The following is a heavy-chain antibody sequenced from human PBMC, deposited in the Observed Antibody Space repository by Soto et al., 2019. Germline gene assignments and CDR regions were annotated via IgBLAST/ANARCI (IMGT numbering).Heavy chain of an antibody. Sequence: SGPTLVNPTQTLTLTCTFSGFSLSTSGVGVGWIRQPPGKALEWLALIYWDDDKRYSPSLKSRLTITKDTSKNQVVLTMTNMDPVDTATYYCANTQGIAVAGRFFDYWGQGTLVTVSS. D-gene: IGHD6-19*01. CDR1: GFSLSTSGVG. CDR2: IYWDDDK. J-gene: IGHJ4*02. CDR3: ANTQGIAVAGRFFDY. V-gene: IGHV2-5*02.